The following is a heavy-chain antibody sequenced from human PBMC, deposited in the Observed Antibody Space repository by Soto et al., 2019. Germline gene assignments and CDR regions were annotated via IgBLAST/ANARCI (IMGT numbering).Heavy chain of an antibody. Sequence: GGSLRLSCAASGFTFTSYGMHWVRQAPGKGLEWMALILHDGSAEYYADSVKGRFTISRDNSKNTLYLQMNSLRAEDTAVYYCARSRDGYSFYFYYGMDGWGQGTKVTVSS. CDR2: ILHDGSAE. V-gene: IGHV3-30*03. D-gene: IGHD4-4*01. J-gene: IGHJ6*02. CDR1: GFTFTSYG. CDR3: ARSRDGYSFYFYYGMDG.